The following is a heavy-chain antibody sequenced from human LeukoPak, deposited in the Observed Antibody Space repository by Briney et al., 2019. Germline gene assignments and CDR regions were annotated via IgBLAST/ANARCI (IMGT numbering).Heavy chain of an antibody. V-gene: IGHV3-30*04. CDR1: GFTFSSYA. Sequence: SGGSLRLSCAASGFTFSSYAMHWVRQAPGKGLEWVAVISYDGSNKYYADSVKGRFTISRDNSKNTLYLQMNSLRAEDTAVYYCAGTTMIVVVPITPFDYWGQGTLVTVSS. J-gene: IGHJ4*02. D-gene: IGHD3-22*01. CDR2: ISYDGSNK. CDR3: AGTTMIVVVPITPFDY.